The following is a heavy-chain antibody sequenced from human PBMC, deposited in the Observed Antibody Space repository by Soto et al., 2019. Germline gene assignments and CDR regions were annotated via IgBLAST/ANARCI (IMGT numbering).Heavy chain of an antibody. CDR2: IKRDGSEK. J-gene: IGHJ4*02. CDR1: GFTFGSNW. V-gene: IGHV3-7*03. CDR3: ASLEWESSGYADY. Sequence: GGSLRLSCAAAGFTFGSNWMSWVRQAPGKGLEWVANIKRDGSEKYYVDSVKGRFTISRDNAKNTLYLQMNRLRADDTAVYYCASLEWESSGYADYWGQGTQVTVSS. D-gene: IGHD5-12*01.